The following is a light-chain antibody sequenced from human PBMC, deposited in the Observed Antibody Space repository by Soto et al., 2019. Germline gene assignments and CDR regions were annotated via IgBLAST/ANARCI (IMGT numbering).Light chain of an antibody. V-gene: IGKV3-15*01. CDR1: QSVNIH. CDR3: QQYDNWPLT. Sequence: EIVMTQSPGTLSESPGERVTLSCRASQSVNIHLAWYQQKPGQAPRLLIYDASARVTGIPARFSGGGSGTEFTLTICSLQSEDFAVYYCQQYDNWPLTFGGGTKVQIK. J-gene: IGKJ4*01. CDR2: DAS.